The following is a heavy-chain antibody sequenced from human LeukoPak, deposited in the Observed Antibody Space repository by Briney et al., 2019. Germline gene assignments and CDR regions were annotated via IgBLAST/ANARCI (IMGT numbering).Heavy chain of an antibody. D-gene: IGHD4-11*01. CDR2: ISGSGGST. CDR3: AKVADYSNYYYYYMDV. CDR1: GFTFSSYA. Sequence: GGSLRLSCAASGFTFSSYAMSWVRQAPGKGLERVSAISGSGGSTYYADSVKGRFTISRDNSKNTLYLQMNSLRAEGTAVYYCAKVADYSNYYYYYMDVWGKGTTVTVSS. V-gene: IGHV3-23*01. J-gene: IGHJ6*03.